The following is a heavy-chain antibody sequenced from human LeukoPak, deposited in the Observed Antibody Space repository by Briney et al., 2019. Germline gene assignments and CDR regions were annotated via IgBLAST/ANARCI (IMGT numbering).Heavy chain of an antibody. Sequence: GGSLRLSCAASGFTFDDYGMSWVRQAPGKGLEWVSGINWNGGSTGYADSVKGRFTIPRDNAKNSLYLQMNSLRAEDTAVYYCARDRWGPIVVVPAATLTNYFDYWGQGTLVTVSS. J-gene: IGHJ4*02. CDR1: GFTFDDYG. V-gene: IGHV3-20*04. CDR3: ARDRWGPIVVVPAATLTNYFDY. D-gene: IGHD2-2*01. CDR2: INWNGGST.